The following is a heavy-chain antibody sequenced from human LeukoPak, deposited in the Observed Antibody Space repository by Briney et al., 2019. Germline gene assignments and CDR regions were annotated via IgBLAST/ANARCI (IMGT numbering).Heavy chain of an antibody. V-gene: IGHV4-61*02. CDR2: IYTSGST. J-gene: IGHJ4*02. CDR3: AREEYGSGSYYNVIFDY. Sequence: SETLSLTCTVSGGSISSSSYYWSWIRQPAGKGLEWIGRIYTSGSTNYNPSLKSRVTISVDTSKNQFSLKLSSVTAADTAVYYCAREEYGSGSYYNVIFDYWGQGTLVTVSS. CDR1: GGSISSSSYY. D-gene: IGHD3-10*01.